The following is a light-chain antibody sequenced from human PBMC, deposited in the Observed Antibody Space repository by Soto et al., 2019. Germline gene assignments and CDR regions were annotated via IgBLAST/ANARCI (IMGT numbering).Light chain of an antibody. Sequence: QSVLTQPASLSGSPGQPITISCTGTXRDIGAYYYVSWFQQHPGKATMLMIFEVNTRCLGVSNRFSGSNSGNTAYLTISGLQVEDEAEYFCCSFTSSSSNVLGTGSKVIGL. CDR3: CSFTSSSSNV. J-gene: IGLJ1*01. CDR1: XRDIGAYYY. V-gene: IGLV2-14*01. CDR2: EVN.